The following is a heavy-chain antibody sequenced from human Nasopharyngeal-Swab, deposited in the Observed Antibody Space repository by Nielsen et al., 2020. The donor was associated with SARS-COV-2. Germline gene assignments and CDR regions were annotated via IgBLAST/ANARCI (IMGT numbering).Heavy chain of an antibody. CDR3: ARGGYSGYEYYFDY. V-gene: IGHV3-7*01. D-gene: IGHD5-12*01. CDR1: GFTFSSSW. CDR2: IKQDGSEK. Sequence: GESLKISCAASGFTFSSSWMSWVRQAPGKGLEWVANIKQDGSEKYYVDSVKGRFTISRDNAKNSLYLQMNSLRAEDTAVYYCARGGYSGYEYYFDYWGQGTLVTVSS. J-gene: IGHJ4*02.